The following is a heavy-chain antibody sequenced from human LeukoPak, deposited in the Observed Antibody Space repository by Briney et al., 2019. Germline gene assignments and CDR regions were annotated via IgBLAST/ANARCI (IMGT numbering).Heavy chain of an antibody. CDR2: INPNSGGT. J-gene: IGHJ5*02. V-gene: IGHV1-2*02. Sequence: ASVKVSCKASGYTFTGYYMHWVRQAPGKGLEWMGWINPNSGGTNYAQKFQGRVTMTRDTSISTAYMELSRLRSDDTAVYYCARSGLVRGVIFDWFDPWGQGTLVTVSS. CDR3: ARSGLVRGVIFDWFDP. CDR1: GYTFTGYY. D-gene: IGHD3-10*01.